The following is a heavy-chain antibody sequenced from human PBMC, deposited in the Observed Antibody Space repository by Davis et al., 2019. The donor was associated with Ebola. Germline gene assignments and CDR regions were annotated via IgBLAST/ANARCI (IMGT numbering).Heavy chain of an antibody. CDR2: IYTSGST. CDR3: ARDPGDYDFWSGYNWFDP. J-gene: IGHJ5*02. D-gene: IGHD3-3*01. CDR1: GGSISSYY. Sequence: PSETLSLTCTVSGGSISSYYWSWIRQPPGKGLEWIGRIYTSGSTNYNPSLKSRVTMSVDTSKNQFSLKLSSVTAADTAVYYCARDPGDYDFWSGYNWFDPWGQGTLVTVSS. V-gene: IGHV4-4*07.